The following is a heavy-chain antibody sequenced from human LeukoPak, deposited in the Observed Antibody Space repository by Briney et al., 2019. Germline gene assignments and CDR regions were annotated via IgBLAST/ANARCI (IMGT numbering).Heavy chain of an antibody. J-gene: IGHJ6*02. CDR2: ISGSGDRT. CDR1: GFTFNNYA. CDR3: ARDLVYGDPYYYYGMDV. V-gene: IGHV3-23*01. D-gene: IGHD4-17*01. Sequence: PGGSLRLSCAASGFTFNNYAMSWVRQAPGKGLEWVSAISGSGDRTYYADSVKGRFTISRDNAKNSLYLQMNSLRAEDTAVYYCARDLVYGDPYYYYGMDVWGQGTTVTVSS.